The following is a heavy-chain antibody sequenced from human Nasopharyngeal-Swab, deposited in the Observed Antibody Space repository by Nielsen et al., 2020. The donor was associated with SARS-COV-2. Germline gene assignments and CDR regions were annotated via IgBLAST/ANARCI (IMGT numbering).Heavy chain of an antibody. CDR3: ARRSRRGYDLY. V-gene: IGHV4-39*01. Sequence: WIRQPPGKGLEWIGSICYSGSTYYNPSLKSRVTISVDTSKNQFSLKLSSLTAADTAVYYCARRSRRGYDLYWGQGTLVTVSS. CDR2: ICYSGST. D-gene: IGHD5-12*01. J-gene: IGHJ4*02.